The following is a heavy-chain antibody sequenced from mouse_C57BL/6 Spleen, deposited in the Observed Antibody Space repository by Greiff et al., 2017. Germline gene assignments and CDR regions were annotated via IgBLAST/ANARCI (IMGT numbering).Heavy chain of an antibody. V-gene: IGHV1-52*01. J-gene: IGHJ4*01. CDR2: IDPSDSET. CDR1: GYTFTSYW. CDR3: ARTNLGYYGSSYRYAMDY. D-gene: IGHD1-1*01. Sequence: QVQLQQPGAELVRPGSSVKLSCKASGYTFTSYWMHWVKQRPIQGLEWIGNIDPSDSETHYNQKFKDKATLTVDKSSSTAYMQLSSLTSEDSAVYYCARTNLGYYGSSYRYAMDYWGQGTSVTVSS.